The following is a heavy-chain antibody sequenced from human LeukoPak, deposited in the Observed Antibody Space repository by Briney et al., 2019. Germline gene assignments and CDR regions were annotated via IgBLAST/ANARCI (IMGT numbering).Heavy chain of an antibody. CDR1: GGSISSGGYS. Sequence: SETLSLTCAVSGGSISSGGYSWSWIRQPPGKGLEWIGYIYHSGSTYYNPFLKSRVTISVDRSKNQFSLKLSSVTAADTAVYYCARERAAAFDYWGQGTLVTVSS. CDR3: ARERAAAFDY. J-gene: IGHJ4*02. D-gene: IGHD6-13*01. V-gene: IGHV4-30-2*01. CDR2: IYHSGST.